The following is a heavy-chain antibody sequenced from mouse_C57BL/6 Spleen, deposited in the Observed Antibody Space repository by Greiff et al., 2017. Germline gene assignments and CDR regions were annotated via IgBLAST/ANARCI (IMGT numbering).Heavy chain of an antibody. V-gene: IGHV1-81*01. D-gene: IGHD2-1*01. CDR2: IYPRSGNT. Sequence: VQLQQSGAELARPGASVKLSCKASGYTFTSYGISWVKQRTGQGLEWIGEIYPRSGNTYYNEKFKGKATLTADESSSTAYMELRSLTSEDSAVYFCARSGIYYGNYHWYFDVWGTGTTVTVSS. CDR3: ARSGIYYGNYHWYFDV. CDR1: GYTFTSYG. J-gene: IGHJ1*03.